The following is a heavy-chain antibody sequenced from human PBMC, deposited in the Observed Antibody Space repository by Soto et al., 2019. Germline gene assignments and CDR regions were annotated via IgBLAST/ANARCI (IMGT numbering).Heavy chain of an antibody. J-gene: IGHJ5*02. Sequence: SETLSLTCAVSGGSISSGGYSWSWIRQPPGKGLEWIGYIYHSGSTYYNPSLKSRVTISVDRSKNQFSLKLSSVTAADTAVYYCARGVLLWFGELKYNWFDPWGQGTLVTVSS. CDR3: ARGVLLWFGELKYNWFDP. V-gene: IGHV4-30-2*01. D-gene: IGHD3-10*01. CDR2: IYHSGST. CDR1: GGSISSGGYS.